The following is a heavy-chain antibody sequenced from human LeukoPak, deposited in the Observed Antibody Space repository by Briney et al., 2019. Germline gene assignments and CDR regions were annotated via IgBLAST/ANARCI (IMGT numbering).Heavy chain of an antibody. D-gene: IGHD6-13*01. CDR3: ATDRIAAAGSGAFDI. Sequence: GASVKVSCKASGGTFSSYAISWVRQAPGQGLEWMGGIIPIFGTANYAQKFQGRVTMTEDTSTDTAYMELSSLRSEDTAVYYCATDRIAAAGSGAFDIWGQGTMVTVSS. J-gene: IGHJ3*02. CDR1: GGTFSSYA. V-gene: IGHV1-69*06. CDR2: IIPIFGTA.